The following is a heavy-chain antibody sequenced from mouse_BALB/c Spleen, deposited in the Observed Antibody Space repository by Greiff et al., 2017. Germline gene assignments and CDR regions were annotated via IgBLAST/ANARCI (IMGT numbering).Heavy chain of an antibody. Sequence: EVKVVESGGGLVQPGGSLRLSCATSGFTFTDYYMSWVRQPPGKALEWLGFIRNKANGYTTEYSASVKGRFTISRDNSQSILYLQMNTLRAEDSATYYCARDAYGSSWFAYWGQGTLVTVSA. D-gene: IGHD1-1*01. V-gene: IGHV7-3*02. CDR3: ARDAYGSSWFAY. CDR2: IRNKANGYTT. J-gene: IGHJ3*01. CDR1: GFTFTDYY.